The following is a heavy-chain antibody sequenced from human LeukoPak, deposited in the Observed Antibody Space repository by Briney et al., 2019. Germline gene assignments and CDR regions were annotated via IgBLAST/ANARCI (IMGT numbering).Heavy chain of an antibody. D-gene: IGHD6-19*01. V-gene: IGHV3-11*01. CDR1: GFTFSDYY. J-gene: IGHJ5*02. CDR2: ISSSGSTI. CDR3: ARDGVAGTLDTYENNWFDP. Sequence: GGSLRLSCAASGFTFSDYYMSWIRQAPGKGLEWVSYISSSGSTIYYADSVKGRSTISRDNAKNSLYLQMNSLRAEDTAVYYCARDGVAGTLDTYENNWFDPWGQGTLVTVSS.